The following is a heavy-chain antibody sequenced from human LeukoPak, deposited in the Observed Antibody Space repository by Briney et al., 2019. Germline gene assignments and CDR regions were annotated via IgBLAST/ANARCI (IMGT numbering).Heavy chain of an antibody. CDR2: ISGSGGST. CDR3: AKDILLWFGNDY. Sequence: GGSLRLSCAASGFTFSSYAMSWVRQAPGKGPEWVSAISGSGGSTYYADSVKGRFTISRDNSKNTLYLQMNSLRAEDTAVYYCAKDILLWFGNDYWGQGTLVTVSS. V-gene: IGHV3-23*01. J-gene: IGHJ4*02. CDR1: GFTFSSYA. D-gene: IGHD3-10*01.